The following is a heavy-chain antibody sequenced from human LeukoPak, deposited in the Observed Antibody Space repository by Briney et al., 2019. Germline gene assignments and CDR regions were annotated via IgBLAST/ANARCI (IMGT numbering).Heavy chain of an antibody. CDR1: GFTFSSYS. V-gene: IGHV3-48*04. J-gene: IGHJ4*02. D-gene: IGHD2-21*02. CDR3: ARSTLAYCGGDCSVYFDY. CDR2: ISSSSSTI. Sequence: PGGSLRLSCAASGFTFSSYSMNWVRQAPGKGLEWVSYISSSSSTIYYADSVKGRFTISRDNAKNSLYLQMNSLRAEDTAVYYCARSTLAYCGGDCSVYFDYWGQGTLVTVSS.